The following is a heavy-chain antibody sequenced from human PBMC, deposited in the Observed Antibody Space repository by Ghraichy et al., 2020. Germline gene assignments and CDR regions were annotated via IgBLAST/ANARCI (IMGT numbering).Heavy chain of an antibody. CDR1: GGSISGYY. J-gene: IGHJ5*02. V-gene: IGHV4-4*07. Sequence: SQTLSLTCTVSGGSISGYYWTWIRQPAGKGLEWIGRIYSIGNAIYMPSLKSRVTMSIDTSKNQFSLKLTSVTAADTAVYYCARDLGIEVAGTGWFAPWGQGTLVTVSS. CDR2: IYSIGNA. D-gene: IGHD6-19*01. CDR3: ARDLGIEVAGTGWFAP.